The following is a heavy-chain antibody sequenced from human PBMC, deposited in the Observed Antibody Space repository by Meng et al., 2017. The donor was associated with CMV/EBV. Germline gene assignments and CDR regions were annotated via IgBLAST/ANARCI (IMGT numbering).Heavy chain of an antibody. J-gene: IGHJ5*02. CDR1: GFTFSGSA. V-gene: IGHV3-73*01. Sequence: GESLKISCAASGFTFSGSAMHWVRQASGTGLEWVGRIRSKANSYATAYAASVKGRFTISRDDSKNTAYLQMNSLKTEDTAVYYCTRLGDAPLRRGFDPWGQGTLVTVSS. CDR3: TRLGDAPLRRGFDP. D-gene: IGHD5-12*01. CDR2: IRSKANSYAT.